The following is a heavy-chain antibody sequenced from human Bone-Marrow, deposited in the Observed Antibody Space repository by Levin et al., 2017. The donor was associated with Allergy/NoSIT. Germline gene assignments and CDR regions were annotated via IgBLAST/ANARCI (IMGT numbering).Heavy chain of an antibody. CDR1: GFTFSSYW. CDR2: IKQDGSEK. V-gene: IGHV3-7*01. D-gene: IGHD3-10*01. Sequence: GESLKISCAASGFTFSSYWMSWVRQAPGKGLEWVANIKQDGSEKYYVDSVKGRFTISRDNAKNSLYLQMNSLRAEDTAVYYCARDMVRGHDAFDIWGQGTMVTVSS. CDR3: ARDMVRGHDAFDI. J-gene: IGHJ3*02.